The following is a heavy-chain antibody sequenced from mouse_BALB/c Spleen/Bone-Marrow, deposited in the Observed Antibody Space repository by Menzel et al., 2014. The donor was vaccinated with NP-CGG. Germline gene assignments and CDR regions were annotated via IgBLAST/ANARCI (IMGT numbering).Heavy chain of an antibody. V-gene: IGHV14-3*02. Sequence: VKLMESGAALVKPGASVKLSCTASGFNIKDTYMHWVKQRPKQGLEWIGRIGPANGNTKYDPKFQGKATITADTSSNTAYLQLSSMTSEDTAVYYCATYYRYDRRFAYWGQGTLVTVSA. CDR3: ATYYRYDRRFAY. CDR1: GFNIKDTY. J-gene: IGHJ3*01. CDR2: IGPANGNT. D-gene: IGHD2-14*01.